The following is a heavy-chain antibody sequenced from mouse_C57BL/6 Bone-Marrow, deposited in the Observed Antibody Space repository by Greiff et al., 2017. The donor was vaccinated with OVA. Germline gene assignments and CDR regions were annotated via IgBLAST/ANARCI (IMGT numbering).Heavy chain of an antibody. Sequence: EVQVVESGAELVKPGASVKLSCTASGFNIKDYYMHWVKQRTEQGLEWIGRIDPEDGETKYAPKFQGKATITADTSSNTAYLQLSSLTSEDTAVYYCASIYYDYEDDYYAMDYWGQGTSVTVSS. CDR2: IDPEDGET. V-gene: IGHV14-2*01. CDR3: ASIYYDYEDDYYAMDY. CDR1: GFNIKDYY. D-gene: IGHD2-4*01. J-gene: IGHJ4*01.